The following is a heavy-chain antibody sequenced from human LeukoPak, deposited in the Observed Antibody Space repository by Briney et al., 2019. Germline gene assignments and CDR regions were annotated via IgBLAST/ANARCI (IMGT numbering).Heavy chain of an antibody. D-gene: IGHD6-13*01. CDR3: ARDCTIAAAGICYYYYYGMDV. V-gene: IGHV4-4*07. Sequence: PSETLSLTCTVSGGSISSYYWSWIRQPAGKGLEWIGRIYTSGGTNYNPSLKSRVTMSVDTSKNQFSLKLSSVTAADTAVYYCARDCTIAAAGICYYYYYGMDVWGRGTTVTVSS. J-gene: IGHJ6*02. CDR1: GGSISSYY. CDR2: IYTSGGT.